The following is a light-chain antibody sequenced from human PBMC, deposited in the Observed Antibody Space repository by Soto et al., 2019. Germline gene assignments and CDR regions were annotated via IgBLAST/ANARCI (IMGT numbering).Light chain of an antibody. J-gene: IGLJ1*01. CDR1: SSNIGAGRD. CDR3: QSYGTSLSGLYV. Sequence: QSVLTQPPSVSGAPGQRVIISCTGSSSNIGAGRDVHWYRQFPGEAPKFLISDSNHRPSGVPDRFFVSKAGASASLAITGLRPEDEGDYFCQSYGTSLSGLYVFGTGTKVTVL. CDR2: DSN. V-gene: IGLV1-40*01.